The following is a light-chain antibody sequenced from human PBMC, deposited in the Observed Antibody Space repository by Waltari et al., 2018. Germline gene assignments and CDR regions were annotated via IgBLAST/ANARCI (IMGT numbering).Light chain of an antibody. V-gene: IGLV3-21*03. J-gene: IGLJ1*01. CDR2: DDS. Sequence: SYVLTQPASVSVAPGKTARITCEGNNIGGKTVHWYQPRPGQAPVLVVHDDSDRPSGIPERFSGSNSGNTATLTISGVEVGDEGDYYCQVWEGSSDHYVFGTGTAVSV. CDR1: NIGGKT. CDR3: QVWEGSSDHYV.